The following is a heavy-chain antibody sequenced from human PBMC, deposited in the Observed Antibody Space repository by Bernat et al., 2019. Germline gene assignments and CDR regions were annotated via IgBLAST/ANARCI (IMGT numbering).Heavy chain of an antibody. CDR1: GFTFSSYG. CDR3: AKDGYGYYYSSCYCYDY. V-gene: IGHV3-30*18. Sequence: QVQLVESGGGVVQPGRSLRLSCAASGFTFSSYGMHWVRQAPGKGLEWVAVISYDGSNKYYADSVQGRFTISRDNSKNTLYLQMNSLRAEDTAVYYCAKDGYGYYYSSCYCYDYWGQGTLVTVSS. D-gene: IGHD3-22*01. J-gene: IGHJ4*02. CDR2: ISYDGSNK.